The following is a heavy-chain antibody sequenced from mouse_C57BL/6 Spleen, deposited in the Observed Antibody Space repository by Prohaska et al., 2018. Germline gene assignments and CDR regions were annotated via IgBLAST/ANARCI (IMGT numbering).Heavy chain of an antibody. CDR3: ARGDYHFDY. V-gene: IGHV1-26*01. J-gene: IGHJ2*01. CDR1: GYTFTDHY. Sequence: EVQLPQSVPELVTPGASVKIPCKASGYTFTDHYLHLVKQSHVKSLEWIGDINPNNGGTSYNQKFKGKATLTLDNSSSTAYMELRSLTSEDSAVYYCARGDYHFDYWGQGTTLTVSS. CDR2: INPNNGGT. D-gene: IGHD2-4*01.